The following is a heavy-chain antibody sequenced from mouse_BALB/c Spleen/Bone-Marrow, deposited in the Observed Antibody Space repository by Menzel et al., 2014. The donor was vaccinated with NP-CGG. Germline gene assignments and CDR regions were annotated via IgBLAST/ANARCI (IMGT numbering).Heavy chain of an antibody. CDR2: IDPSDSYT. CDR3: ARGGDNYAWFPY. V-gene: IGHV1-69*02. Sequence: VQLQQSGAEFVKPGASVKLSCKAPGYTFTTYWMHWVKQRPGQGLEWIGQIDPSDSYTNYSQMFKGKATLTVDKSSSTAYMQLSSLSSEDSAVYYCARGGDNYAWFPYWGQGTLVTVSA. J-gene: IGHJ3*01. CDR1: GYTFTTYW. D-gene: IGHD1-3*01.